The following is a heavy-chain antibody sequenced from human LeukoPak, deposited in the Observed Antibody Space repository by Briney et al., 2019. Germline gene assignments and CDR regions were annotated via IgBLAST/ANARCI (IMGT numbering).Heavy chain of an antibody. D-gene: IGHD6-19*01. Sequence: PGGSPRLSCAASGFTFSSYSMNWVRQAPGKGLEWVSSISSSSSYIYYADSVKGRFTISRDNAKNSLYLQMNSLRAEDTAVYYCARDISSRVAGTVWGQGTLVTVSS. CDR2: ISSSSSYI. J-gene: IGHJ4*02. CDR1: GFTFSSYS. V-gene: IGHV3-21*01. CDR3: ARDISSRVAGTV.